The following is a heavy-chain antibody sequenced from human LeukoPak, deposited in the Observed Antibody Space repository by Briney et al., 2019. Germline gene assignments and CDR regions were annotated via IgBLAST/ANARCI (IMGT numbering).Heavy chain of an antibody. J-gene: IGHJ3*02. Sequence: GGSLRLSCAASGFTFSTYYMNWVRQAPGKGLEWVSVSGTYGRTQYADSVKGRFTISRDSSKNTLYLQINSLRVEDTAVYYCARGMDGYGPDAFDIWGQGTMVTVSS. CDR2: SGTYGRT. V-gene: IGHV3-23*01. D-gene: IGHD5-24*01. CDR1: GFTFSTYY. CDR3: ARGMDGYGPDAFDI.